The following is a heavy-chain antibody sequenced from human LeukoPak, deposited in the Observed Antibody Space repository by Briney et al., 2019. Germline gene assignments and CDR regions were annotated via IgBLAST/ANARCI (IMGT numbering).Heavy chain of an antibody. CDR3: ARSGRYCSGGSCYSGVYPFDY. Sequence: GASVKVSCKASGYTFTSYAMHWVRQAPGQRLEWMGWINAGNGNTKYSQKFQGRVTITRDTSASTVYMELSSLRSEDTAVYYCARSGRYCSGGSCYSGVYPFDYWGQGTLVTVSS. D-gene: IGHD2-15*01. CDR2: INAGNGNT. CDR1: GYTFTSYA. V-gene: IGHV1-3*01. J-gene: IGHJ4*02.